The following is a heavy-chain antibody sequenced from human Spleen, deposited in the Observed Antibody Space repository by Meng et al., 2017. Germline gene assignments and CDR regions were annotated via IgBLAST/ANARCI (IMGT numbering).Heavy chain of an antibody. CDR2: INHSGST. V-gene: IGHV4-34*01. J-gene: IGHJ4*02. Sequence: QVQLQPWGAGLLKPAETLSLPCVVSGGSFSDYYWSWIRQPPGKGLEWIGEINHSGSTNYNPSLESRATISVETSQNKLSLKLSSVTAADSAVYYCARGPTTVAHDFDYWGQGTLVTVSS. CDR1: GGSFSDYY. CDR3: ARGPTTVAHDFDY. D-gene: IGHD4-11*01.